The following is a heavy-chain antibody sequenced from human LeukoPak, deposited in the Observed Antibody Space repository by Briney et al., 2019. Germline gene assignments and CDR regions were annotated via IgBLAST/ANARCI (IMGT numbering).Heavy chain of an antibody. J-gene: IGHJ5*02. D-gene: IGHD3-10*01. Sequence: GASVKVSCKASGYTFTSYGISWVRQAPGQGLEWMGWISAYNGNTNYAQKLQGRVTMTTDTSTSTAYMELRSLRSDDTAVYYCARFSGIIRGGDNWFDPWGQGTLVTVSS. CDR1: GYTFTSYG. CDR2: ISAYNGNT. V-gene: IGHV1-18*01. CDR3: ARFSGIIRGGDNWFDP.